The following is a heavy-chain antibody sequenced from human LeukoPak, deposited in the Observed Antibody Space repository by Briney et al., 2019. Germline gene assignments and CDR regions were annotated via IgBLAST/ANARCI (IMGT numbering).Heavy chain of an antibody. D-gene: IGHD3-9*01. Sequence: PGGSLRLSCAASGFTFSSYALSWVRRAPGKGLDWVSLISGSGRQTEYGDSVKGRFTISRDNSKNTLSLQINSLKAEDTAIYYCAKHLRTHVWFFDYWGQGTLVTVSS. V-gene: IGHV3-23*01. CDR3: AKHLRTHVWFFDY. CDR1: GFTFSSYA. CDR2: ISGSGRQT. J-gene: IGHJ4*02.